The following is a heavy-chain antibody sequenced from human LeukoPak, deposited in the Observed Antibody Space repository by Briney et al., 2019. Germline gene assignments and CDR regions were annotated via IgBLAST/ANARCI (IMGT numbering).Heavy chain of an antibody. J-gene: IGHJ5*02. CDR3: ARDQIVVAGNWFDP. CDR1: DDSITGYY. CDR2: IYYSGNT. Sequence: SETLSLTCTVSDDSITGYYWSWIRQPPGKGLEWIGDIYYSGNTNYNPSLKSRVTISIDTSKNQFSLNLRSATTADTAVYYCARDQIVVAGNWFDPWGQGTLVTVPS. V-gene: IGHV4-59*01. D-gene: IGHD1-26*01.